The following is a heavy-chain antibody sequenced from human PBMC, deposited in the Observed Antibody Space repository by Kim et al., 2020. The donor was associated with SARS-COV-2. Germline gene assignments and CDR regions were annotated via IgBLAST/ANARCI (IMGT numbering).Heavy chain of an antibody. D-gene: IGHD6-6*01. Sequence: NPSLRRRVARTVDTSKNQFSLKLSSVTAADTAVYYCARESQSIAARGFDFWGQGTLVTVSS. V-gene: IGHV4-34*01. J-gene: IGHJ4*02. CDR3: ARESQSIAARGFDF.